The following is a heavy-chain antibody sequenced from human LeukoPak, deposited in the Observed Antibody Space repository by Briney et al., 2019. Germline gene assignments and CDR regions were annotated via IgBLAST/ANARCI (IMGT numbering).Heavy chain of an antibody. CDR2: IYYSGST. D-gene: IGHD2-2*02. J-gene: IGHJ5*02. Sequence: SQTLSLTCTVSGGSISSGDYYWSWIRQPPGKGLEWIGYIYYSGSTYYNPSLKSRVTISVDTSKNQFSLKLSSVTAADTAVYYCARGGGIYCSSTSCYTNWFDPWGQGTLVTVSS. CDR3: ARGGGIYCSSTSCYTNWFDP. CDR1: GGSISSGDYY. V-gene: IGHV4-30-4*01.